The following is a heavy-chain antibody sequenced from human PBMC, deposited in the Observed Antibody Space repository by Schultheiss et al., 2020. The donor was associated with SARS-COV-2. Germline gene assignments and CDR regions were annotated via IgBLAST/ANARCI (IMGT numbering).Heavy chain of an antibody. V-gene: IGHV3-53*01. CDR1: AFTVRSNS. Sequence: GGSLRLSCAASAFTVRSNSMSSVRLVAGMGLQWVSNADSVKGRFTISRDNSKNTLYLQMNSLRAEDTAVYYCAKEGWSTATFDYWGQGTLVTVSS. J-gene: IGHJ4*02. D-gene: IGHD3-3*01. CDR3: AKEGWSTATFDY.